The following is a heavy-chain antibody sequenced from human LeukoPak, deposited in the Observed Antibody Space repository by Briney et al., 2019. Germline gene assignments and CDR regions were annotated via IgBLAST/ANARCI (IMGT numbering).Heavy chain of an antibody. Sequence: ASVTVSCKSSAYTFTSYDINWVRQAPGQGLEWMGWMNPNSGNTGYAQKFQGRVTMTRNTSISTAYMELSSLRSEDTAVYYCARQRYCSGGSCYFRFDPWGQGTLVTVSS. V-gene: IGHV1-8*01. J-gene: IGHJ5*02. CDR3: ARQRYCSGGSCYFRFDP. CDR2: MNPNSGNT. D-gene: IGHD2-15*01. CDR1: AYTFTSYD.